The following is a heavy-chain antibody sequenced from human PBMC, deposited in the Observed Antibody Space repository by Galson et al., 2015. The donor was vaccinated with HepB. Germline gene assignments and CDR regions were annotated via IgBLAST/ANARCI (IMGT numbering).Heavy chain of an antibody. CDR3: ARVGRTHSSSAPYYFDY. CDR2: INHSGST. J-gene: IGHJ4*02. D-gene: IGHD6-6*01. CDR1: GGSFSGYY. Sequence: SETLSLTCAVYGGSFSGYYWSWIRQPPGKGLEWIGEINHSGSTNYNPSLKSRVTISVDTSKNQFSLKLSSVTAAVTAVYYCARVGRTHSSSAPYYFDYWGQGTLVTVSS. V-gene: IGHV4-34*01.